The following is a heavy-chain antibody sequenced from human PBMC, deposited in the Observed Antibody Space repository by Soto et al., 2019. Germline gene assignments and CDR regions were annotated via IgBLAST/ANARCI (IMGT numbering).Heavy chain of an antibody. CDR3: ARDQAALWPYYFDA. V-gene: IGHV1-3*01. CDR1: GYTFTSYA. D-gene: IGHD2-15*01. CDR2: INAGNGNT. J-gene: IGHJ4*02. Sequence: QVQLVQSGAEVKKPGASVKVSCKASGYTFTSYAMHWVRQAPGQRLEWMGWINAGNGNTKYSQKFQGRVTITRDTSASTAYMELSSLRSEDTAVYYCARDQAALWPYYFDAWGQGTLVTVSS.